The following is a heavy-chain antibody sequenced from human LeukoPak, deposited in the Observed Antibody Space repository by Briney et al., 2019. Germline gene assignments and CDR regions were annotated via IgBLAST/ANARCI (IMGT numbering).Heavy chain of an antibody. J-gene: IGHJ6*02. CDR2: IYYSGST. V-gene: IGHV4-39*01. Sequence: SETLSLTCTVSGGSISSSSYYWGWIRQPPGKGLEWIGSIYYSGSTYYNPSLKSRVTISVDTSKNQFSLKLSSVTAADTAVYYCARHRSRFGLYYYYGMDVWGQGTTVTVSS. D-gene: IGHD3-10*01. CDR3: ARHRSRFGLYYYYGMDV. CDR1: GGSISSSSYY.